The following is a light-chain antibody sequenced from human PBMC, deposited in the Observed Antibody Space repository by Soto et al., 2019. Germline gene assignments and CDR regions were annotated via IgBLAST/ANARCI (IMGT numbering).Light chain of an antibody. CDR2: DAS. CDR3: QLYNSNPPWT. CDR1: QSISHL. V-gene: IGKV1-5*01. Sequence: DIQMTQSPSTLSTSVGDRVTITCRASQSISHLLAWYQQKPGKAPNLLIYDASTLHSGVPSRFRGSGYRTEFTLTITSLQPDDFATYYCQLYNSNPPWTFGQGIKVE. J-gene: IGKJ1*01.